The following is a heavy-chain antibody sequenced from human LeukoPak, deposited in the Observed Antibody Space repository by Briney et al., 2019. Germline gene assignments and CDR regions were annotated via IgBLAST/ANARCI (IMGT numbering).Heavy chain of an antibody. V-gene: IGHV1-24*01. D-gene: IGHD3-22*01. Sequence: VASVKVSCKVSGYTLTELSMHWVRQAPGKGLEWMGGFDPEDGETIYAQKFQGRVTMTEDTSTDTAYMELSSLRSEDTAVYYCATASRYYYDSSGYSPHYFDYWGQGTLVTVSS. CDR1: GYTLTELS. CDR3: ATASRYYYDSSGYSPHYFDY. CDR2: FDPEDGET. J-gene: IGHJ4*02.